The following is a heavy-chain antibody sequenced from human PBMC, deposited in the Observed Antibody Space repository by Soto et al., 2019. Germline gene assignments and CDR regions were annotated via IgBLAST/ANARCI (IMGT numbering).Heavy chain of an antibody. CDR1: GGSISSYY. V-gene: IGHV4-4*07. CDR3: ARGADSSGWYSGAFDI. D-gene: IGHD6-19*01. Sequence: QVQLQESGPGLVKPSETLSLTCTVSGGSISSYYWSWIRQPAGKGLEWIGSIYTSGSTNYNPSLKRRVTMSVDTSKNQFSLKLSSVTAADTAVYYCARGADSSGWYSGAFDIWGQGTMVTVSS. J-gene: IGHJ3*02. CDR2: IYTSGST.